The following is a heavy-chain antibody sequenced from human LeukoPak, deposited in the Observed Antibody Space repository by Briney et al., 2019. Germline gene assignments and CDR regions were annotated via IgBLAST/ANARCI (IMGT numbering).Heavy chain of an antibody. CDR3: ARPNSGSYIALGFDY. D-gene: IGHD1-26*01. J-gene: IGHJ4*02. CDR1: GYTFINYY. Sequence: ASVKVSCKASGYTFINYYIHWFRQAPGQGLEWMGIICPSGGSTSYAQKFQGRVTMTRDTSTSTVYMELTSLSSEDTAVYYCARPNSGSYIALGFDYWGQGTLVTVSS. V-gene: IGHV1-46*01. CDR2: ICPSGGST.